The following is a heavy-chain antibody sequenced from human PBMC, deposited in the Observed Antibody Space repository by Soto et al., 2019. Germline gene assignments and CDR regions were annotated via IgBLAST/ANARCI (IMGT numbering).Heavy chain of an antibody. CDR2: FDPEDGET. D-gene: IGHD3-16*01. V-gene: IGHV1-24*01. CDR3: ATALGLRGYAFDI. J-gene: IGHJ3*02. Sequence: ASVKVSCKVSGYTLTELSMHWVRQAPGKGLEWMGGFDPEDGETIYAQKFQGRVTMTEDTPTDTAYMELSSLRSEDTAVYYCATALGLRGYAFDIWGQGTMVTVSS. CDR1: GYTLTELS.